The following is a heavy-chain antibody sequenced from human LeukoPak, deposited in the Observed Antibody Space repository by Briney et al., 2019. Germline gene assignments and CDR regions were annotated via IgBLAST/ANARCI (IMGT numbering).Heavy chain of an antibody. CDR2: FDPEDGET. D-gene: IGHD5-18*01. CDR3: ATSKDYTAMNY. Sequence: GGSLRLPCAASGFTFSSYAMSWVRQAPGKGLEWMGGFDPEDGETIYAQKFQGRVTMTEDTSTDTAYMELSSLRSEDTAVYYCATSKDYTAMNYWGQGTLVTVSS. J-gene: IGHJ4*02. CDR1: GFTFSSYA. V-gene: IGHV1-24*01.